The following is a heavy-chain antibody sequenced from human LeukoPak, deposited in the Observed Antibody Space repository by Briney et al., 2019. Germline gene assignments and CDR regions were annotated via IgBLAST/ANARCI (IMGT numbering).Heavy chain of an antibody. CDR3: ARGMEHKTVVRGVIPQGYVDL. CDR1: GGSFGGYY. V-gene: IGHV4-34*01. D-gene: IGHD3-10*01. J-gene: IGHJ6*03. CDR2: ISHSGST. Sequence: SETLSLTCAVYGGSFGGYYWSWIRQPPGKGLEWIGEISHSGSTNYNPSLKSRLTISLDTSKNQLSLKLSSVTAADTAVYYCARGMEHKTVVRGVIPQGYVDLWGKGTTVTVSS.